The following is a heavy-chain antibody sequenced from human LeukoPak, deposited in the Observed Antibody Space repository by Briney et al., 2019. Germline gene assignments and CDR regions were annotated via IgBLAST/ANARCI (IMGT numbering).Heavy chain of an antibody. D-gene: IGHD3-9*01. CDR1: GFTFSGSA. CDR3: TTGVRYFHD. CDR2: IRTKTHKYAT. V-gene: IGHV3-73*01. Sequence: GGSLRLSCAGSGFTFSGSAMHWVRLTSGKGLEWLGYIRTKTHKYATLYTASVKGRFTISRDDSKNTLYLQMNSLKTEDTAVYYCTTGVRYFHDWGQGTLVTVSS. J-gene: IGHJ4*02.